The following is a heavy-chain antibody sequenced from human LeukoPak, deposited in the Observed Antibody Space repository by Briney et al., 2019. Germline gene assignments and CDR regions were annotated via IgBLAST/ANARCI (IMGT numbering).Heavy chain of an antibody. Sequence: GGSLRLSCAASGFTFSSYGMHWVRQAPGKGLEWVAVISYDGSNKYYADSVKGRFTISRDNSKNTLYLQMNSLRAEDTAVYYCAKDRSGYKDYWGQGTLVTVSS. CDR3: AKDRSGYKDY. D-gene: IGHD3-22*01. CDR2: ISYDGSNK. J-gene: IGHJ4*02. CDR1: GFTFSSYG. V-gene: IGHV3-30*18.